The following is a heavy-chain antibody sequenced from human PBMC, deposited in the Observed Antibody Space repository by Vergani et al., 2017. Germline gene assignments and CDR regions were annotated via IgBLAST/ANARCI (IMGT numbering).Heavy chain of an antibody. J-gene: IGHJ2*01. V-gene: IGHV3-13*01. CDR1: GFTFSSYD. Sequence: EVQLLESGGGLVQPGGSLRLSCAASGFTFSSYDMHWVRHATGKGLEWVSAIGTAGDTYYPGSVKGRFTISRENAKNSLYLQMHSLRAGDTAVYYCARGAGPAAITYWYFDLWGRGTLVTVSS. CDR3: ARGAGPAAITYWYFDL. CDR2: IGTAGDT. D-gene: IGHD2-2*02.